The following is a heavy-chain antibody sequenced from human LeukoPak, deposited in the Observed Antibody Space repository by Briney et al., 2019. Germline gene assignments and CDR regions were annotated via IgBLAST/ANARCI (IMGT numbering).Heavy chain of an antibody. Sequence: SQTLSLTCTVSGGSISSGSYYWSWIRQPAGKGLEWIGRIYTSGSTNYNPSLKSRVTISVDTSKNQFSLKLSSVAAADTAVYYCARVGDTAMVKNAFDIWGQGTMVTVSS. D-gene: IGHD5-18*01. V-gene: IGHV4-61*02. CDR1: GGSISSGSYY. J-gene: IGHJ3*02. CDR3: ARVGDTAMVKNAFDI. CDR2: IYTSGST.